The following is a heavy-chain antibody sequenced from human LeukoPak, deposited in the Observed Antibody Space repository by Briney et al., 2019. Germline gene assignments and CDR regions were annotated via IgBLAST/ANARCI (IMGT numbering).Heavy chain of an antibody. D-gene: IGHD3-3*01. CDR3: ARSSGVVSKWFDP. J-gene: IGHJ5*02. V-gene: IGHV1-8*01. CDR1: GYTFSGYD. CDR2: MNPNSGNT. Sequence: ASVKVSCKASGYTFSGYDINWVRQATGQGLEWMGWMNPNSGNTGYAQKFQGRVTITRNTSISTACMELSSLRSEDTAVYNCARSSGVVSKWFDPWGQGTLVTVSS.